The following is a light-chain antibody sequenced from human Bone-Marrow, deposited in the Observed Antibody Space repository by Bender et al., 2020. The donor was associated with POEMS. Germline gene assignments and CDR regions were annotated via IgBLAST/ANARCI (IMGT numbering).Light chain of an antibody. CDR3: QSYDISLKSWV. CDR1: SSDVGGYNR. V-gene: IGLV2-18*02. Sequence: QSALTQPPSVSGSPGQSVTISCTGTSSDVGGYNRVCWYQQPPGTAPKLIIYEVNNRPSGVPDRFSGSKSGTSASLAITGLQAEDEGDYYCQSYDISLKSWVFGGGTKLTVL. J-gene: IGLJ3*02. CDR2: EVN.